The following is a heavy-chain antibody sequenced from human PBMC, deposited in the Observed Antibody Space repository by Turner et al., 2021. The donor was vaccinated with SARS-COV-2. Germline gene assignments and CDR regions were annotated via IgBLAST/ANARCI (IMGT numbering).Heavy chain of an antibody. Sequence: QVQVVQSGAEVKKPGASVKVSCKVSGYTLTELSMHWVRQAPGKGLEWMGGFDPEDAETIYAQKFQGRVTMTEDTSTDTAYMELSSLRSEDTAVYYCATATVIYGDYVNHYYYYGMDVWGQGTTVTVSS. V-gene: IGHV1-24*01. J-gene: IGHJ6*02. CDR1: GYTLTELS. D-gene: IGHD4-17*01. CDR3: ATATVIYGDYVNHYYYYGMDV. CDR2: FDPEDAET.